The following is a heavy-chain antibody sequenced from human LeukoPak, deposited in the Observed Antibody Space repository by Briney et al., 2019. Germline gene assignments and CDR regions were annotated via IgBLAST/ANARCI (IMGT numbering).Heavy chain of an antibody. Sequence: ASVTVSCKASGYTFTSYGLTWVRQAPGQGLEWMGWISTYNGYTNYAQKLQGRVTMTTDTSTSTAYMELRSLRSDDTAVYYCARRDISDYWGQGTLVTVSS. CDR2: ISTYNGYT. V-gene: IGHV1-18*01. J-gene: IGHJ4*02. D-gene: IGHD2-15*01. CDR3: ARRDISDY. CDR1: GYTFTSYG.